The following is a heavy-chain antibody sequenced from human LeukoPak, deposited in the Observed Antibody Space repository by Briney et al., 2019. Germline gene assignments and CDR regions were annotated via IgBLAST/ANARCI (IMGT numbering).Heavy chain of an antibody. CDR2: INSDGSST. J-gene: IGHJ3*02. V-gene: IGHV3-74*01. Sequence: GGSLRLSCAASGFTFSSYWMHWVRQAPGKGLVWVSRINSDGSSTSYADSVKGRFTISRDNAKNTLYLQMNSLRAEDTAVYHCATGHYYDSSGYYPLPDAFDIWGQGTMVTVSS. CDR1: GFTFSSYW. CDR3: ATGHYYDSSGYYPLPDAFDI. D-gene: IGHD3-22*01.